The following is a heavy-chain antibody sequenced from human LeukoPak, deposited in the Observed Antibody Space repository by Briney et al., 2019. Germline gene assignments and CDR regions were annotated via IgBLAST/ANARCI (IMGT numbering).Heavy chain of an antibody. CDR1: GFTFSSYA. Sequence: GGSLRLSCAASGFTFSSYAMSWVRQAPGKGLEWVSAISGSGGSTYYADSVKGRFTISRDNSKNTLYLQMNSLRAEDTAVYYCAREKTVTTLRNWFDPWGQGTLVTVSS. V-gene: IGHV3-23*01. J-gene: IGHJ5*02. D-gene: IGHD4-17*01. CDR2: ISGSGGST. CDR3: AREKTVTTLRNWFDP.